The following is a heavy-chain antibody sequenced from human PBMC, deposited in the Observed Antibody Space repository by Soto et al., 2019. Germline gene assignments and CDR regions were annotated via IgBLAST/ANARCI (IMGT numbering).Heavy chain of an antibody. V-gene: IGHV3-73*02. Sequence: ERQLVESGGGLVQSGESLTLSCAAFGFSFSDSDIHWVRQASGKGREGVGRIRSKNNNFATSYGEVVRGRFIISRDDSDNTASLQMSRLRSDDTAVYYCSRHQEGRRMVFYGMDVWGRGTTVTVSS. CDR2: IRSKNNNFAT. CDR1: GFSFSDSD. CDR3: SRHQEGRRMVFYGMDV. D-gene: IGHD2-8*01. J-gene: IGHJ6*02.